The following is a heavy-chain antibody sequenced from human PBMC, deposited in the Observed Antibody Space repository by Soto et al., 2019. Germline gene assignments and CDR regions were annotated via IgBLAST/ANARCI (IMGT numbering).Heavy chain of an antibody. CDR3: ARVTGSTDIDY. CDR1: GYSFTTYW. Sequence: GESLKISCKGSGYSFTTYWIAWQRQLPGKGLEWKGTIYPSDSDTSYSPSFQGQVTTSADKSITTAYVQWSSLKASDTAMYYCARVTGSTDIDYWGQGTLVTVSA. V-gene: IGHV5-51*01. J-gene: IGHJ4*02. D-gene: IGHD1-7*01. CDR2: IYPSDSDT.